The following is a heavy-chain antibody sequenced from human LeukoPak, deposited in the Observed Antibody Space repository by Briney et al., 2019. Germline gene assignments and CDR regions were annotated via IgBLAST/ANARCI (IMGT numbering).Heavy chain of an antibody. V-gene: IGHV3-23*01. D-gene: IGHD2-2*01. CDR3: AKLMSRSSSCPDC. CDR2: ISGSGGNT. J-gene: IGHJ4*02. Sequence: GGSLRLSCAASGFTFSSYAMSWVRQAPGKGLEWVSVISGSGGNTYYADSVKGRFTISRDNSKNTLYLHMNSLRAEDTAVYYCAKLMSRSSSCPDCWGQGTLVTVSS. CDR1: GFTFSSYA.